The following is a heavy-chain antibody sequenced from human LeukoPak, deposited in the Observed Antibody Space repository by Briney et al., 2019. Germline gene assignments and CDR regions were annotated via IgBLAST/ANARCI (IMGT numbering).Heavy chain of an antibody. CDR3: ARVSVAAAGLHFDY. V-gene: IGHV1-69*13. CDR2: IIPIFGTA. CDR1: GGTFSSYA. Sequence: ASVKVSCKASGGTFSSYAIRWVRQAPGQGLEWMGGIIPIFGTANYAQKFQGRVTITADESTSTAYMELSSLRSEDTAVYYCARVSVAAAGLHFDYWGQGTLVTVSS. D-gene: IGHD6-13*01. J-gene: IGHJ4*02.